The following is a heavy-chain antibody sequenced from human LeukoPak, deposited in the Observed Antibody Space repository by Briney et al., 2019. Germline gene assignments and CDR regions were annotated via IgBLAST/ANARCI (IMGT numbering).Heavy chain of an antibody. CDR2: ISVSGGGT. V-gene: IGHV3-23*01. CDR3: AKSHGSGSYYRPDDFDF. Sequence: GGSLRLSCAASGFTFSNYAISWVRQAPGKGLEWVSVISVSGGGTSHADSSKGRFPISRANSKTTLYLQMNSLGAEDTAVYYCAKSHGSGSYYRPDDFDFWGQGTLVTVSS. J-gene: IGHJ4*02. CDR1: GFTFSNYA. D-gene: IGHD3-10*01.